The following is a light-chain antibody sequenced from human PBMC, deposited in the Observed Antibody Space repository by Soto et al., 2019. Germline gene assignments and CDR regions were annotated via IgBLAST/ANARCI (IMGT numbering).Light chain of an antibody. J-gene: IGKJ1*01. V-gene: IGKV3-15*01. CDR3: QQYNNWPPWT. CDR2: GAS. Sequence: EIVMTQSPATLSVSPGERATLSCRASQSVSSNVAWYQQKPGQAPRLLIYGASTRATGIPARFSGSGSGTEFTLTISSLQSEDFAVYYCQQYNNWPPWTFGQGPKVEIQ. CDR1: QSVSSN.